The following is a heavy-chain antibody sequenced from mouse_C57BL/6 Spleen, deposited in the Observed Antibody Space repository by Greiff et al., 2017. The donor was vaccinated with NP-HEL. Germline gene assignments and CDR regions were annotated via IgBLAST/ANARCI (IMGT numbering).Heavy chain of an antibody. V-gene: IGHV1-82*01. D-gene: IGHD4-1*01. CDR1: GYAFSSSW. CDR3: ARGITGAY. CDR2: IYPGDGDT. J-gene: IGHJ3*01. Sequence: QVQLKHSGPELVKPGASVKISCKASGYAFSSSWMNWVKQRPGKGLEWIGRIYPGDGDTNYNGKFKGKATLTADKSSSTAYMQLSSLTSEDSAVYFCARGITGAYWGQGTLVTVSA.